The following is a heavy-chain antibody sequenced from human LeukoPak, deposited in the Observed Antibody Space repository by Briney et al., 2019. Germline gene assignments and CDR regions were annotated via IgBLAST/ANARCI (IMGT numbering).Heavy chain of an antibody. V-gene: IGHV3-21*01. D-gene: IGHD3-10*01. CDR3: ARDFDHYGSGSYDY. CDR2: ISSSSSYI. CDR1: GFTFSSYS. J-gene: IGHJ4*02. Sequence: PGGSLRLSCAASGFTFSSYSMNWVRQAPGKGLEWVSSISSSSSYIYYADSVKGRFTISRDNAKNSLYLQMNSLRAEDTAVYYCARDFDHYGSGSYDYRGQGTLVTVSS.